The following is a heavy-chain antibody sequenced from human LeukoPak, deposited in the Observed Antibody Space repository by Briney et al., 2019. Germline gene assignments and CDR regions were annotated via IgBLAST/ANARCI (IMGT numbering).Heavy chain of an antibody. J-gene: IGHJ5*02. Sequence: PGGSLRLSCAASGFTFNSYAMYWVRQAPGKGLEWVANIKQDGSEKYYVDSVKGRFTISRDNAKNSLYLQMNSLRAEDTAVYYCARDRGAYDSSESGVLDPWGQGTLVTVSS. CDR1: GFTFNSYA. V-gene: IGHV3-7*01. CDR2: IKQDGSEK. D-gene: IGHD3-22*01. CDR3: ARDRGAYDSSESGVLDP.